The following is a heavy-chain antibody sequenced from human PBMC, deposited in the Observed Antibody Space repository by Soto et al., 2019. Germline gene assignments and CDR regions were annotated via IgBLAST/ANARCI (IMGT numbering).Heavy chain of an antibody. Sequence: SETLSLTCTVSGGSISSYYWSWIRQSPGKALEWIGYINYSGSTNYSPSLKSRVTISVDTSKIQFSLKLNSVTAADTAVYYCARHSRYCSGGSCYFVWFDPWGQGTLVTVSS. V-gene: IGHV4-59*08. CDR3: ARHSRYCSGGSCYFVWFDP. J-gene: IGHJ5*02. CDR1: GGSISSYY. D-gene: IGHD2-15*01. CDR2: INYSGST.